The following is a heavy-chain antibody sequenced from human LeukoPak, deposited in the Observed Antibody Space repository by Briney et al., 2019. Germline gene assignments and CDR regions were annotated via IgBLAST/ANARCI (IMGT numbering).Heavy chain of an antibody. CDR1: GYSISSGYY. V-gene: IGHV4-38-2*02. Sequence: PSETLSLTCTVSGYSISSGYYWGWVRQPPAKGLEWIASIYYSGATSYKTSLKSRLTISLDASHNQFSLKLRSVTAADTAVYYCAREDDYNAWNEYSSRDYWGQGLLVTVSS. CDR2: IYYSGAT. J-gene: IGHJ4*02. CDR3: AREDDYNAWNEYSSRDY. D-gene: IGHD4-11*01.